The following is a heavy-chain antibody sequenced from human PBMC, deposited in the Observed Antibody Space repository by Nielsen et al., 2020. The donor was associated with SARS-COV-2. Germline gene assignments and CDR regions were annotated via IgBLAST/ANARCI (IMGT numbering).Heavy chain of an antibody. Sequence: ASVKVSCKASGYTFTGYYMHWVRQAPGQGLEWMGRINPNSGGTNYAQKFQGRVTMTRDTSISTAYMELSRLRSDDTAVYYCARDNYGDYGWPFDYWGQGTLVTVSS. V-gene: IGHV1-2*06. CDR3: ARDNYGDYGWPFDY. CDR1: GYTFTGYY. J-gene: IGHJ4*02. D-gene: IGHD4-17*01. CDR2: INPNSGGT.